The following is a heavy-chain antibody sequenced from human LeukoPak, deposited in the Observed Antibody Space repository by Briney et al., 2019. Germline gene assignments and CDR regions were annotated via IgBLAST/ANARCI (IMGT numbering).Heavy chain of an antibody. J-gene: IGHJ1*01. CDR3: ASTERRYYYFQH. Sequence: GASVNVSFKASVYTFTNYGISWVRQAPGQGLEWMGWISAHNGNTNYAQKLQGRVSITTDTSTSTAYMELRSLRSDDTAVYYCASTERRYYYFQHWGQGTLVTVSS. CDR2: ISAHNGNT. D-gene: IGHD1-26*01. CDR1: VYTFTNYG. V-gene: IGHV1-18*01.